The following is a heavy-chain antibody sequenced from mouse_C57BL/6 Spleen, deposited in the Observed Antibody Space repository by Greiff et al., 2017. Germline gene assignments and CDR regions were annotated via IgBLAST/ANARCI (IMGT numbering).Heavy chain of an antibody. V-gene: IGHV1-80*01. J-gene: IGHJ2*01. CDR2: IYPGDGDT. Sequence: LKQSGASVKISCKASGYAFSSYWLNWVKQRPGKGLEGIGQIYPGDGDTNYNGKFKGKATLTADKSSSTAYMQLSSLTSEDSAVYFCARAGPFDYWGQGTTLTVSS. CDR1: GYAFSSYW. CDR3: ARAGPFDY.